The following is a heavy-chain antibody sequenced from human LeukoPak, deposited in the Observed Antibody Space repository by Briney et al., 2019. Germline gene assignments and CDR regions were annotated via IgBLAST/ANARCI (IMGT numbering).Heavy chain of an antibody. CDR2: MNPNSGNT. J-gene: IGHJ5*02. Sequence: GASAKGFCKASGYTFTSYDINWVRQATGQGLEWRGWMNPNSGNTGYAQKFQGRVTSTRNTSISPAYMQLSSRRSEDTAVYSCPRGLKYTGYDSVMSSGQGTLVTVS. CDR1: GYTFTSYD. V-gene: IGHV1-8*03. CDR3: PRGLKYTGYDSVMS. D-gene: IGHD5-12*01.